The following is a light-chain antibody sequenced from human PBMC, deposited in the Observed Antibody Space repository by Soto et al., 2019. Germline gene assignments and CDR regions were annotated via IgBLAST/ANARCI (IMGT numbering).Light chain of an antibody. V-gene: IGKV3-20*01. CDR2: SAS. CDR1: HSVSSSY. CDR3: QQYGYSFWT. Sequence: ELVLTQSPGTLSLSPGERATLSCGVGHSVSSSYLAWYQQKPGQAPRLLIYSASSRATGIPDRFSGSGSGADYTLTISRLEPEDSAMYYCQQYGYSFWTFGQGTKVEIK. J-gene: IGKJ1*01.